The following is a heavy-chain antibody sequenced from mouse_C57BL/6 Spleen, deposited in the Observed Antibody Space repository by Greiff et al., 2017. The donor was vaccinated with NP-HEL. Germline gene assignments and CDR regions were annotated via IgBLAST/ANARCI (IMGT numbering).Heavy chain of an antibody. V-gene: IGHV1-59*01. D-gene: IGHD3-2*02. J-gene: IGHJ3*01. CDR2: IDPSDSYT. CDR1: GYTFTSYW. CDR3: ARDSSGYVAY. Sequence: VQLQQPGAELVRPGTSVKLSCKASGYTFTSYWMLWVKQRPGQGLEWIGVIDPSDSYTNYNQKFKGKATLTVDTSSSTAYMQLSSLTSEDSAVYYCARDSSGYVAYWGQGTLVTVSA.